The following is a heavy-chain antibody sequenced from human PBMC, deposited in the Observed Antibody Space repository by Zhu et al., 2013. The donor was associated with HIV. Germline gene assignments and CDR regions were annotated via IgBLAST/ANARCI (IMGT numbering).Heavy chain of an antibody. D-gene: IGHD3-22*01. CDR3: ASTYYYDSSGLYYYYGMDV. CDR2: IIPIFGTA. Sequence: QVQLVQSGAEVKKPGSSVKVSCKASGGTFSSYAISWVRQAPGQGLEWMGGIIPIFGTANYAQKFQGRVTITADESTSTAYMELSSLRSEDTAVYYCASTYYYDSSGLYYYYGMDVWGQGTTVTVSS. V-gene: IGHV1-69*01. J-gene: IGHJ6*02. CDR1: GGTFSSYA.